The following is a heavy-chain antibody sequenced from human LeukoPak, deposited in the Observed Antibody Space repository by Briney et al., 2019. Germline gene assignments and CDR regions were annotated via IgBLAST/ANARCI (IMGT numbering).Heavy chain of an antibody. D-gene: IGHD6-19*01. V-gene: IGHV4-4*07. CDR1: GGSISSYY. CDR3: ARDGYSSGWCIFDP. J-gene: IGHJ5*02. Sequence: PSETLSLTCTVSGGSISSYYWSWIRQPAGKGLEWIGRIYTSGSTNYNPSLKSRVTMSVDTSKDQFSLKLSSVTAADTAVYYCARDGYSSGWCIFDPWGQGTLVTVSS. CDR2: IYTSGST.